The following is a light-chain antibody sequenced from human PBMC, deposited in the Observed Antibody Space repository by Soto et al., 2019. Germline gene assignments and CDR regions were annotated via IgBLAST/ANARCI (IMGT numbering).Light chain of an antibody. CDR3: QQYNSYPWT. V-gene: IGKV1-5*03. CDR1: QSISSW. Sequence: DIQMTQSPSTLSASVGDRVTITCRASQSISSWLAWYQKKPGTAPKLLIYTASTLESGVPSRFSGSGSGTEFTLAISSLQPDDFATYYCQQYNSYPWTFGQGTKVEIK. J-gene: IGKJ1*01. CDR2: TAS.